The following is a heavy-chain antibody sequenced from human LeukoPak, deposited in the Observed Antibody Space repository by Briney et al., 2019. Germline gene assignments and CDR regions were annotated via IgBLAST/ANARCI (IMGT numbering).Heavy chain of an antibody. CDR3: ARARWTSTVTTYYLDY. V-gene: IGHV1-3*01. D-gene: IGHD4-17*01. CDR2: INAGNGKT. Sequence: ASVKVSCKTSGYTFADYAVQWVRQAPGQRLEWMGWINAGNGKTKYSQKFQDRVTITSDTSATTAYLDLNSLRSEDTAVYYCARARWTSTVTTYYLDYWGQGTLVTVSS. J-gene: IGHJ4*02. CDR1: GYTFADYA.